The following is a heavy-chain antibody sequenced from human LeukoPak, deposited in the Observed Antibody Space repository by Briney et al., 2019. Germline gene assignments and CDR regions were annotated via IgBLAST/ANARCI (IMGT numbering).Heavy chain of an antibody. CDR2: ISGSGGST. J-gene: IGHJ4*02. CDR1: GFTFSSYA. V-gene: IGHV3-23*01. D-gene: IGHD1-26*01. CDR3: AKDGSGSYSSFDY. Sequence: PGGSLRLSCAASGFTFSSYAMSWVRQAPGKGLEWVSTISGSGGSTYYADSVKGRFTISRDNSKNTLYLQMNSLRAEDTAVYYCAKDGSGSYSSFDYWDQGTLVTVSS.